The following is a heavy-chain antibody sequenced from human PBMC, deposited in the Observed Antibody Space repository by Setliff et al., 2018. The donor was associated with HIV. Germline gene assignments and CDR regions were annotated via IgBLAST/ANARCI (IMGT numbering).Heavy chain of an antibody. J-gene: IGHJ6*03. CDR1: GDSIASGGYS. Sequence: PSETLSLTCTVSGDSIASGGYSWTWIRQPPGKALEWIGYIYYSGGTSYSGTTYYNPSVASRITISGDTSKNQFSLRLSSVTAADTAVYYCVRVSCSSWYSIPRNYYYSMDVWGEGTTVTVSS. CDR2: IYYSGGT. V-gene: IGHV4-30-4*07. CDR3: VRVSCSSWYSIPRNYYYSMDV. D-gene: IGHD6-13*01.